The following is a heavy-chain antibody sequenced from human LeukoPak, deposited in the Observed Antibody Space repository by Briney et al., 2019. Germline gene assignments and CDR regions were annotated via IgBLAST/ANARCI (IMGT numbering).Heavy chain of an antibody. J-gene: IGHJ6*02. CDR1: GFTHSRQL. D-gene: IGHD4-17*01. Sequence: GRSVPHFCSPSGFTHSRQLMQWPRQAPGKGLEWVAVISYDGSNKYYADSVKGRFTISRDNSSNTLYLQMNRLRAEDTAVYYCAGDTIYGDLRTRYYFGMEVSG. CDR2: ISYDGSNK. V-gene: IGHV3-30-3*01. CDR3: AGDTIYGDLRTRYYFGMEV.